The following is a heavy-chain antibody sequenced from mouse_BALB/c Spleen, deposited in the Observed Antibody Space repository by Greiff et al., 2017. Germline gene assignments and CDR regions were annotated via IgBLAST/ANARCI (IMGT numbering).Heavy chain of an antibody. J-gene: IGHJ3*01. CDR1: GYSITSDYA. CDR3: ARHGYDPWFAY. D-gene: IGHD1-2*01. CDR2: ISYSGST. V-gene: IGHV3-2*02. Sequence: EVQLQESGPGLVKPSQSLSLTCTVTGYSITSDYAWNWIRQFPGNKLEWMGYISYSGSTSYNPSLKSRISITRDTSKNQFFLQLNSVTTEDTATYYCARHGYDPWFAYWGQGTLVTVSA.